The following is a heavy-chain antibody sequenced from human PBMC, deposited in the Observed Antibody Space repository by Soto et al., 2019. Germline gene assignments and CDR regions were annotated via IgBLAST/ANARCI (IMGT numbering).Heavy chain of an antibody. V-gene: IGHV1-69*08. CDR1: GGTFGSYT. J-gene: IGHJ3*02. D-gene: IGHD1-20*01. CDR3: AGDRRQLTGTLDAFDI. CDR2: IIPILGIA. Sequence: QVQLVQSGAEVKKPGSSVKVSCKASGGTFGSYTISWVRQAPGQGLEWMGRIIPILGIANYAQKFQGRVTITADKSTSTAYMELSSLRSEDTAVYYCAGDRRQLTGTLDAFDIWGQGTMVTVSS.